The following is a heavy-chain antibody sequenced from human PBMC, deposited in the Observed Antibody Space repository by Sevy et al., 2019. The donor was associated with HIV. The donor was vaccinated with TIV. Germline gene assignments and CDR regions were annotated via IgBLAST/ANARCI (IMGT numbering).Heavy chain of an antibody. J-gene: IGHJ4*02. CDR3: ARVAVSYCTNDYYHRFDY. Sequence: GGSLRLSCAVSGFSFSHYAFHWVRQAPGKGLEWVSLISYDGTYKYYADSVKGRFTIPRDNSKNTLYLQMNSLRGNDTAVYYCARVAVSYCTNDYYHRFDYWGPGALVTVSS. CDR1: GFSFSHYA. CDR2: ISYDGTYK. V-gene: IGHV3-30-3*01. D-gene: IGHD2-8*01.